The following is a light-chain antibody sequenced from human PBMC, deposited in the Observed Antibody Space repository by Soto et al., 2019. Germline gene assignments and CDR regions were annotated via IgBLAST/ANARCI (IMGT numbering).Light chain of an antibody. Sequence: QSVLTQPPSASGTPGQRVTISCSGSSSNIGSNYVYWYQQLPGTAPKLLIYRNNQRPSGVPDRFSGSKSGTSASLAISGLGSEDEADYYCAAWDDSLIGVFGGGTQLTVL. CDR3: AAWDDSLIGV. CDR2: RNN. V-gene: IGLV1-47*01. CDR1: SSNIGSNY. J-gene: IGLJ2*01.